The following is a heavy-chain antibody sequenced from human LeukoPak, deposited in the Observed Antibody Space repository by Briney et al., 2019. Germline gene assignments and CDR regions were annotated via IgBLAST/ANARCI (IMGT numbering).Heavy chain of an antibody. J-gene: IGHJ4*02. CDR1: GYTFTGYF. D-gene: IGHD7-27*01. CDR2: INPNSGDT. V-gene: IGHV1-2*06. CDR3: ARDLSSTSNWELDY. Sequence: ASVKVSCKAFGYTFTGYFIHWVRQAPGQGLEWMGRINPNSGDTNYEQTFQGRVTMTRDTSINTVYMDLSRLTSDDTAVYYCARDLSSTSNWELDYWGQGTPVTVSS.